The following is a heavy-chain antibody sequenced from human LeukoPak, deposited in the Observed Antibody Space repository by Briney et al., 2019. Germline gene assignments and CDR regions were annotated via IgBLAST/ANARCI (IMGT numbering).Heavy chain of an antibody. V-gene: IGHV3-30*18. J-gene: IGHJ6*04. CDR1: GFTFSSYG. Sequence: PGGSLRLSCAASGFTFSSYGMHWVRQAPGKGLEWVAVISYDGSNKYYADSVKGRFTISRDNSKNTLYLQMNSLRAEDTAVYYCAKDRATSNYYYSGMDVWGKGTTVTVSS. CDR2: ISYDGSNK. D-gene: IGHD1-26*01. CDR3: AKDRATSNYYYSGMDV.